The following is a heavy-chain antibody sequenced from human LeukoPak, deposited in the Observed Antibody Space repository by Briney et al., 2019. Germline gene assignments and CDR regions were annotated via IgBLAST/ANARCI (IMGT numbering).Heavy chain of an antibody. CDR1: GGTFSSYA. V-gene: IGHV1-69*04. Sequence: SVKVSCKASGGTFSSYAISLVRQAPGQGLEWMGRIIPILGIANYAQKFQGRVTITADKSTSTAYMELSSLRSEDTAVYYCARPDGYNVEYFQHWGQGTLVTVSS. CDR3: ARPDGYNVEYFQH. D-gene: IGHD5-12*01. J-gene: IGHJ1*01. CDR2: IIPILGIA.